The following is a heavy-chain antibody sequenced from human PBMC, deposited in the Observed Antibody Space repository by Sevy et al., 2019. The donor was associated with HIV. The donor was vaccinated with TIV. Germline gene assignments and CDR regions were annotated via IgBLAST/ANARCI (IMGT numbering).Heavy chain of an antibody. CDR2: IKQDGSEK. J-gene: IGHJ6*02. CDR3: TRFQSLEWLLFHYGMDV. D-gene: IGHD3-3*01. CDR1: GFTFSSYW. Sequence: GGSLRLSCAASGFTFSSYWMSWVRQAPGKGLEWVANIKQDGSEKYYVDSVKGRFTISRDNAKNSLYLQMNSLRAEDTAVYYCTRFQSLEWLLFHYGMDVWGQGTTVTVSS. V-gene: IGHV3-7*01.